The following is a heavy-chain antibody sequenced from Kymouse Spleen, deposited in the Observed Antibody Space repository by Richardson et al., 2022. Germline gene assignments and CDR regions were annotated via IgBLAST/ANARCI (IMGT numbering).Heavy chain of an antibody. CDR3: ARYGSGRGMDV. Sequence: EVQLVESGGGLVQPGGSLRLSCAASGFTFSSYDMHWVRQATGKGLEWVSAIGTAGDTYYPGSVKGRFTISRENAKNSLYLQMNSLRAGDTAVYYCARYGSGRGMDVWGQGTTVTVSS. CDR1: GFTFSSYD. D-gene: IGHD3-10*01. CDR2: IGTAGDT. J-gene: IGHJ6*02. V-gene: IGHV3-13*01.